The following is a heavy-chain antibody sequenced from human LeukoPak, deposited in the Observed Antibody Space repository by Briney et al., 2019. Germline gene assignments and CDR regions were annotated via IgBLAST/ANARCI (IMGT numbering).Heavy chain of an antibody. CDR3: ASGVLLEWFGAFDI. Sequence: SETLSLTCTVSGGSISSYYWSWIRQPAGKGLEWIGRIYTSGSTNYNPSLKSRVTMSVDTSKNQFPLKLSSVTAADTAVYYCASGVLLEWFGAFDIWGQGTMVTVSS. V-gene: IGHV4-4*07. D-gene: IGHD3-3*01. CDR2: IYTSGST. J-gene: IGHJ3*02. CDR1: GGSISSYY.